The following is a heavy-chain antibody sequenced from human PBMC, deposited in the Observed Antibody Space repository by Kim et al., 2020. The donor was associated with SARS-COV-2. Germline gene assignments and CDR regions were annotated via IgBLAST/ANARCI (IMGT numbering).Heavy chain of an antibody. V-gene: IGHV3-7*01. CDR1: GFTFSSYW. D-gene: IGHD1-1*01. CDR3: ARKFPEYNYYYYYYMDV. Sequence: GGSLRLSCAASGFTFSSYWMSWVRQAPGKGLEWVANIKQDGSEKYYVDSVKGRFTISRDNAKNSLYLQMNSLRAEDTAVYYCARKFPEYNYYYYYYMDVWGKGTTVTVSS. CDR2: IKQDGSEK. J-gene: IGHJ6*03.